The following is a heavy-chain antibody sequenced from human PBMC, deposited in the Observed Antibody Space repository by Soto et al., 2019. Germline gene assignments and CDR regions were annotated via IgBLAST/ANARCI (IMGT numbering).Heavy chain of an antibody. J-gene: IGHJ4*02. CDR2: IKSKGRGGTA. CDR3: ITTYSGTPVRPDLEV. V-gene: IGHV3-15*01. CDR1: GFTINHSW. D-gene: IGHD1-26*01. Sequence: SLRLSCAASGFTINHSWMSWVRQAPGKGLEWVGRIKSKGRGGTADYAAPVKGRFTISRDDSKNMLFLQLNSLKTEDTAVYYCITTYSGTPVRPDLEVWGQGTPVTVAS.